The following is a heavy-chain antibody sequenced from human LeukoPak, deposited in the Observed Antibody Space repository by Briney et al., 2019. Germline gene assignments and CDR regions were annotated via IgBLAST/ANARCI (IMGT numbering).Heavy chain of an antibody. CDR3: ARGNWDAVRGSFVP. Sequence: GGPLRLSCVVSGFTFSSYGMNWVRQAPGKGLEWVSYISRSSNTIYYADSVKGRFTISRDNAKNSLFLQMNSLRAEDTAVYYCARGNWDAVRGSFVPWGQGTLSPSPQ. CDR2: ISRSSNTI. D-gene: IGHD1-1*01. V-gene: IGHV3-48*01. J-gene: IGHJ5*02. CDR1: GFTFSSYG.